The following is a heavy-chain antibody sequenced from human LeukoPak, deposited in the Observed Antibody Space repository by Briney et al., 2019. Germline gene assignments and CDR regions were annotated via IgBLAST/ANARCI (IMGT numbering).Heavy chain of an antibody. Sequence: GGSVRLSCAASGFSFSTYWMTWVRQAPGKGLAWVANIKQDGSEKYYVDSVKGRFTISRDNAGNSLYLQMNSLRVEDTAVYYCARRLGDFYPNFHFDSWGQGTLVTVS. V-gene: IGHV3-7*01. CDR2: IKQDGSEK. CDR3: ARRLGDFYPNFHFDS. CDR1: GFSFSTYW. J-gene: IGHJ4*02. D-gene: IGHD3-16*01.